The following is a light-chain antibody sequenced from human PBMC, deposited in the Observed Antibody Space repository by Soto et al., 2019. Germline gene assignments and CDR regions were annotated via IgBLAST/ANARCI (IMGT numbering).Light chain of an antibody. CDR2: VAS. CDR1: QSVGSN. V-gene: IGKV3-15*01. Sequence: EIVMTQSPATLSVSPGERATLSCRASQSVGSNLAWYQQKPGQAPRLLIHVASTRATCIPARFSGSVSGADFTLTISSLQSEDFAVYYCQQYNNWPRTFVQGTMVEIK. CDR3: QQYNNWPRT. J-gene: IGKJ1*01.